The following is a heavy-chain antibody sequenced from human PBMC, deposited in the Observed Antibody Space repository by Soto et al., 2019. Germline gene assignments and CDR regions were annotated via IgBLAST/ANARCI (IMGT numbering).Heavy chain of an antibody. Sequence: QLVESGGRGVQPGRSLRLSCEASEFTFSSYAMHWVRQAPGRGLEWVALISFDGANEYYADSVKGRFIISRDNSKSMGYLQMNSLRPDDTAIYYCARPIPRWSYHYGMDVWGQGTTVTVSS. CDR3: ARPIPRWSYHYGMDV. CDR2: ISFDGANE. CDR1: EFTFSSYA. V-gene: IGHV3-30-3*01. D-gene: IGHD2-15*01. J-gene: IGHJ6*02.